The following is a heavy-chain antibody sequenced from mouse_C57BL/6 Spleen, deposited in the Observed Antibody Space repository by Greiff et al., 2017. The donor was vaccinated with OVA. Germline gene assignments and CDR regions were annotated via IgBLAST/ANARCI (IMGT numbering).Heavy chain of an antibody. CDR2: INPGSGGT. Sequence: QVQLKESGAELVRPGTSVKVSCKASGYAFTNYLIEWVKQRPGQGLEWIGVINPGSGGTNYNEKFKGKATLTADKSSSTAYMQLSSLTSEDSAVYFCARGGYYGSRENFDYWGQGTTLTVSS. CDR1: GYAFTNYL. D-gene: IGHD1-1*01. V-gene: IGHV1-54*01. J-gene: IGHJ2*01. CDR3: ARGGYYGSRENFDY.